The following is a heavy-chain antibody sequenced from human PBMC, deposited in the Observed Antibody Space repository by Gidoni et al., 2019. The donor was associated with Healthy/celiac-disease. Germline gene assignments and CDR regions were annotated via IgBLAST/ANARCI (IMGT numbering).Heavy chain of an antibody. CDR2: IIPILGIA. V-gene: IGHV1-69*02. CDR1: GGTFSSYT. CDR3: ARGGTMIAPWDDAFDI. Sequence: QVQLVQSGAEVKKPGSSVKVSCKASGGTFSSYTISWVRQAPGQGLEWMGRIIPILGIANYAQKFQGRVTITADKSTSTAYMELSSLRSEDTAVYYCARGGTMIAPWDDAFDIWGQGTMVTVSS. J-gene: IGHJ3*02. D-gene: IGHD3-22*01.